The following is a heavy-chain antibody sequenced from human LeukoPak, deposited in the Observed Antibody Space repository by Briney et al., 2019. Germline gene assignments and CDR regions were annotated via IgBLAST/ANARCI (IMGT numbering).Heavy chain of an antibody. CDR1: GFTFSSYE. Sequence: GGSLRLSCAASGFTFSSYEMNWVRQAPGKGLEWVSYISSSGSTIYYADSVKGRFTISRDNAKNSLYLQMNSLSAEDTAVYYCARETYYYDSSASRLLDYWGQGTLVTVSS. V-gene: IGHV3-48*03. CDR3: ARETYYYDSSASRLLDY. D-gene: IGHD3-22*01. J-gene: IGHJ4*02. CDR2: ISSSGSTI.